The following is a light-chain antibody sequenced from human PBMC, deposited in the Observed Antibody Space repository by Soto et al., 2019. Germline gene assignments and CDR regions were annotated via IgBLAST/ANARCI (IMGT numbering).Light chain of an antibody. Sequence: DIQMTQSPSSLSASVGDRVTISCRTSQGITSHLYWYQQKPGKAPNLLISATSSLQSGVPSRFSGGGSGTDFTLTISNLQPEDFATYYCQQSYSIPLTFGGGTKVEIK. V-gene: IGKV1-39*01. J-gene: IGKJ4*01. CDR1: QGITSH. CDR3: QQSYSIPLT. CDR2: ATS.